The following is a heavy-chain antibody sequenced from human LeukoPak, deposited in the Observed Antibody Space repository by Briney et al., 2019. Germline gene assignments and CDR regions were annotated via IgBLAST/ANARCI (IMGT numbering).Heavy chain of an antibody. V-gene: IGHV3-33*01. J-gene: IGHJ1*01. Sequence: GGSLRLSCAASGFTFSSYGMHWVRQAPGKGLEWVAVIWYDGSNKYYADSVKGRFTISRDNPKNTLYLQMNSLRAEDTAVYYCARDGQLAYFQHWGQGTLVTVSS. D-gene: IGHD6-6*01. CDR3: ARDGQLAYFQH. CDR1: GFTFSSYG. CDR2: IWYDGSNK.